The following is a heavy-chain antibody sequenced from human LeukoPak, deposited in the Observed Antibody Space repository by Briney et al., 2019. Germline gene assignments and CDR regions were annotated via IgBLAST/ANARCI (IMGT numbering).Heavy chain of an antibody. CDR2: IIPIFGTA. V-gene: IGHV1-69*06. D-gene: IGHD2-2*01. Sequence: ASMKVSCKASGGTFSSYAISWVRQAPGQGLEWMGGIIPIFGTANYAQKFQGRVTITADKSTSTAYMELSSLRSEDTAVYYCARGYCSSTSCHRGYYGMDVWGKGTTVTVSS. J-gene: IGHJ6*04. CDR3: ARGYCSSTSCHRGYYGMDV. CDR1: GGTFSSYA.